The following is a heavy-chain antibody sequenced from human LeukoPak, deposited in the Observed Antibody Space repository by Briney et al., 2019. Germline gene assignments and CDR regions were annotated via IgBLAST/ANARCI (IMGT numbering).Heavy chain of an antibody. Sequence: KPSETLSLTCAVYGGSFSGYYWSWIRRPPGKGLEWIGGIYHSGSTYYNPSLKSRVTISVDTSKNQFSLELSSVTAADTAVYYCARRITGNSRGYYDYWGQGTLVTVSS. CDR2: IYHSGST. J-gene: IGHJ4*02. V-gene: IGHV4-34*01. CDR1: GGSFSGYY. CDR3: ARRITGNSRGYYDY. D-gene: IGHD3-22*01.